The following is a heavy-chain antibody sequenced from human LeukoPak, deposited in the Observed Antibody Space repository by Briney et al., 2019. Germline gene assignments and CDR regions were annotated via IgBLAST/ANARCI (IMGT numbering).Heavy chain of an antibody. CDR1: GGPFSGYY. CDR3: ARRRASIAAAGRSQSHWNY. Sequence: SETLSLTCAVYGGPFSGYYWSWIRQPPGKGLEWIGEINHSGSTNYNPSLKSRVTISVDTSKNQFSLKLSSVTAADTAVYYCARRRASIAAAGRSQSHWNYWGQGTPVTVSS. J-gene: IGHJ4*02. CDR2: INHSGST. D-gene: IGHD6-13*01. V-gene: IGHV4-34*01.